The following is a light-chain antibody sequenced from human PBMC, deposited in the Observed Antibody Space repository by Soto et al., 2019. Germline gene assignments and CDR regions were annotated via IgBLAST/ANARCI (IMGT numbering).Light chain of an antibody. J-gene: IGKJ1*01. V-gene: IGKV3-20*01. Sequence: EIVLTQSPGALSLSPGERATLSFRASQSVSNNYLAWYQQKPGQAPRLLIYGASNRATDIPDRFSGSGSGTDFTLTISRLEPEDFAVYYCQQYGSSGTFGQGTNVDIK. CDR2: GAS. CDR1: QSVSNNY. CDR3: QQYGSSGT.